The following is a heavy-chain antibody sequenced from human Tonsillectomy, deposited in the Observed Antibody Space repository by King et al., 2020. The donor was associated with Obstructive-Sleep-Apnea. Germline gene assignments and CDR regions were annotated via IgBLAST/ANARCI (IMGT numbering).Heavy chain of an antibody. CDR2: IYSGGKT. D-gene: IGHD5-12*01. CDR3: ARDSSGYDEGFFDY. V-gene: IGHV3-66*01. Sequence: VQLVESGGGLVQPGGSLRLSCAASGFAVSSNYMSWVRQAPGKGLEWVSVIYSGGKTYSADSVKGRFTSSRDNSKNTLYLQMNSLRVEDTGVYYCARDSSGYDEGFFDYWGQGTLVTVSS. CDR1: GFAVSSNY. J-gene: IGHJ4*02.